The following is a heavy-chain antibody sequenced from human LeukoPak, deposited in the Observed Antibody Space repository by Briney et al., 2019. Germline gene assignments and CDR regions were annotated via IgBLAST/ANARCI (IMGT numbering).Heavy chain of an antibody. J-gene: IGHJ4*02. D-gene: IGHD5-24*01. CDR3: ARSGDGYNPNY. Sequence: PSETLSLTCAVSGYSISSGYYWGWIRPPPGKGLEWIGTIYHSGSTYYNPSLKSRVTISVDTSQNQFSLKLSSVTAADTAVYYCARSGDGYNPNYWGQGTLVTVSS. CDR2: IYHSGST. CDR1: GYSISSGYY. V-gene: IGHV4-38-2*01.